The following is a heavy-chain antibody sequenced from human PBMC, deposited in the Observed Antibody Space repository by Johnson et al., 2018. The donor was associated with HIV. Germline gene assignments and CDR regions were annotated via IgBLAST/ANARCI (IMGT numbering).Heavy chain of an antibody. D-gene: IGHD6-19*01. J-gene: IGHJ3*02. CDR3: TRDLRKGIEAGWQVDAVDI. Sequence: MMLVESGGGVVQPGRSLRLSCAASGFTFSSYAMSWVRQAPGKGLEWVGFIRSKAYGGTTEYAASVKGRFTISKDDSKSIAYLQMNSLKTEDTAVYYCTRDLRKGIEAGWQVDAVDI. CDR2: IRSKAYGGTT. CDR1: GFTFSSYA. V-gene: IGHV3-49*04.